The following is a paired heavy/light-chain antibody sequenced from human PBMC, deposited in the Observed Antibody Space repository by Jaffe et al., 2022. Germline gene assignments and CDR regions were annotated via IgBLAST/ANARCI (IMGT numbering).Light chain of an antibody. CDR3: QQYNSYPLT. V-gene: IGKV1-16*02. CDR1: RDISNY. J-gene: IGKJ4*01. CDR2: DAS. Sequence: DIQMTQSPSSLFASVGDRVTITCRASRDISNYLAWFQQKPGKAPKSLIYDASSLQSGVPSKFSGSGSGTDFTLTISSLQPEDFATYFCQQYNSYPLTFGGGTKVEIK.
Heavy chain of an antibody. V-gene: IGHV4-38-2*01. J-gene: IGHJ4*02. CDR2: IYHSGST. CDR3: ARRDRVPRGVSLGHFGC. Sequence: QVQLQESGPGLVKPSETLSLTCSVSGYSIRSDYYWDWIRQHPGKGLEWIGNIYHSGSTSYNPSLKSRVTISVDTSKNQFSLKLSSVTAADTAFYYCARRDRVPRGVSLGHFGCWGQGTLVTVSS. CDR1: GYSIRSDYY. D-gene: IGHD3-10*01.